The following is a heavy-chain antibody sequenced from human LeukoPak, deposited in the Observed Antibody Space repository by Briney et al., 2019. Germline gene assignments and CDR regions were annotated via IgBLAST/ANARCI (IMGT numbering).Heavy chain of an antibody. CDR3: ARGGDDYNRRHYYYYMDV. J-gene: IGHJ6*03. V-gene: IGHV4-30-4*08. CDR2: IYYSGST. D-gene: IGHD5-24*01. CDR1: GGSISSGDYY. Sequence: SETLSLTCTVSGGSISSGDYYWSWIRQPPGKGLEWIGYIYYSGSTYYNPSLKSRVTISVDTSKNQFSLKLSSVTAADTAVYYCARGGDDYNRRHYYYYMDVWGKGTTATVSS.